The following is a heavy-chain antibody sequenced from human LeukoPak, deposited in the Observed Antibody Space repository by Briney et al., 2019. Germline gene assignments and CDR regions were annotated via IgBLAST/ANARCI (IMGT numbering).Heavy chain of an antibody. CDR2: IGTAGDT. V-gene: IGHV3-13*01. J-gene: IGHJ4*02. Sequence: PGGSLRLSCAASGFTFSSYDMHWVRHATGKGLEWVSAIGTAGDTYYPGSVKGRFTISRENAKNSLYLQMNGLRAGDTAVYYCARARGHGFDYWGQGTLVTVSS. CDR1: GFTFSSYD. CDR3: ARARGHGFDY.